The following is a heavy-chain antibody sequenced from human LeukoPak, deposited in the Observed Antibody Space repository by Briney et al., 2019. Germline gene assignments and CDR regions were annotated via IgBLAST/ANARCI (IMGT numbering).Heavy chain of an antibody. J-gene: IGHJ4*02. V-gene: IGHV3-23*01. CDR1: GFTFSSYA. CDR3: ANGELPYSPPFDY. D-gene: IGHD1-26*01. Sequence: PGGSLRLSCAASGFTFSSYAMSWVRQAPGKGLEWVSAISGSGGSTYYADSVKGRFTISRDNSENTLYLQMNSLRAEDTAVYYCANGELPYSPPFDYWGQGTLVTVSS. CDR2: ISGSGGST.